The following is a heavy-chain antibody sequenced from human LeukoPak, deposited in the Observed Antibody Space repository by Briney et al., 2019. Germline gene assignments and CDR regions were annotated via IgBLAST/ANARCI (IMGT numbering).Heavy chain of an antibody. V-gene: IGHV1-18*01. CDR1: GYTFTSYG. CDR2: ISAYNGNR. Sequence: ASVKVSCKASGYTFTSYGIGWVRLAPGHGLEWMGWISAYNGNRKYEKKLQGRVTMTTDTATSTAYMELSSLRSEDTAVYYCARESLRCSGGSCYQGRAFDYWGQGTLVTVSS. J-gene: IGHJ4*02. CDR3: ARESLRCSGGSCYQGRAFDY. D-gene: IGHD2-15*01.